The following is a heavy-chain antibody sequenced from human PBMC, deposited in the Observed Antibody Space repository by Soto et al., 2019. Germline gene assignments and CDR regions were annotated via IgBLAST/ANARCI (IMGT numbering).Heavy chain of an antibody. J-gene: IGHJ4*02. CDR3: AKDLWCGNTYGYFNY. CDR2: INGSGGST. V-gene: IGHV3-23*01. Sequence: DVQLLESGGGLVQPGGSLRLSCVVSGFTFSNYAMSWVRQAPGKGLEWVSEINGSGGSTYYADSVEGRFTISRDNSKSSPYLQLNSLRAEDTAVYYCAKDLWCGNTYGYFNYWGQGTLVTVSS. CDR1: GFTFSNYA. D-gene: IGHD2-21*01.